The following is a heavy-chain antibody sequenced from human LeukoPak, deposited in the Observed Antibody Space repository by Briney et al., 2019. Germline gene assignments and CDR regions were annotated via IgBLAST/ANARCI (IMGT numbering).Heavy chain of an antibody. CDR3: ARARPKSYSSGYSGGIDY. J-gene: IGHJ4*02. V-gene: IGHV4-59*02. CDR1: GGSVSNYY. Sequence: SETLSLTCTVSGGSVSNYYWSWIRQSPGKGLEWIGYIYYTETSYNPSLKSRVTISVDTSKNQFSLKLSSVTAADTAVYYCARARPKSYSSGYSGGIDYWGQGTLVTVSS. D-gene: IGHD3-22*01. CDR2: IYYTET.